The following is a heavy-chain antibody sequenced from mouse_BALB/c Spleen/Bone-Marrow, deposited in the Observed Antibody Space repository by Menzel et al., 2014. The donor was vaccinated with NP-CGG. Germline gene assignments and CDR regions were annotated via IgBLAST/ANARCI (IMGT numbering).Heavy chain of an antibody. CDR2: IDPANGNT. CDR3: ARWEYYAMDY. CDR1: GFNIKDTY. Sequence: VTLKECGAELVKPGASVKLSCTASGFNIKDTYMHWVKQRPEQGLEWIGRIDPANGNTKYDPKFHGKATITADTSSNTAYLQLSSLTSEDTAVYYCARWEYYAMDYWGQGTSGTGSS. J-gene: IGHJ4*01. D-gene: IGHD4-1*01. V-gene: IGHV14-3*02.